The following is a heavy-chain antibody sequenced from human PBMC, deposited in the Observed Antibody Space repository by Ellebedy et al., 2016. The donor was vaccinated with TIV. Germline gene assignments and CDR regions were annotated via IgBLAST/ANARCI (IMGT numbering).Heavy chain of an antibody. CDR1: GGSISSGGYY. Sequence: SETLSLTXTVSGGSISSGGYYWSWIRQHPGKGLEWIGYIYYSGSTYYNPSLKSRVTISVDTSKNQFSLKLSSVTAADTAVYYCARGRLVRANWGTRWFDPWGQGTLVTVSS. J-gene: IGHJ5*02. D-gene: IGHD7-27*01. CDR3: ARGRLVRANWGTRWFDP. V-gene: IGHV4-31*03. CDR2: IYYSGST.